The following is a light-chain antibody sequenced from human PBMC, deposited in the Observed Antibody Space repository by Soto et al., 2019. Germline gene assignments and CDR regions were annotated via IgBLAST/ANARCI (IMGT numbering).Light chain of an antibody. CDR1: SSDVGGYNY. CDR2: EVT. V-gene: IGLV2-8*01. J-gene: IGLJ3*02. CDR3: SSYAASNKFYFV. Sequence: QSALTQPPSASGSPGQSVTISCTGTSSDVGGYNYVSWYQQYPGRAPKLMIYEVTKRPSGVPDRFSGSKSGNTASLTVSGLQAGYEADYYCSSYAASNKFYFVFGGGTQLTVL.